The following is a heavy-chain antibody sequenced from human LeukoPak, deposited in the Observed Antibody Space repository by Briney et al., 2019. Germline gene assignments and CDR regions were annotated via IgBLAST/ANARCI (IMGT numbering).Heavy chain of an antibody. V-gene: IGHV1-46*01. CDR1: GYTFTSYY. D-gene: IGHD3-22*01. CDR3: ARDYYDSSGYYLPFDY. Sequence: VSVKVSCKASGYTFTSYYIHWVRQAPGQGLEWMGIINPSGGSTDYAQKFQGRVTMTRDTSTSTVYMELSSLRSEDTAVYYCARDYYDSSGYYLPFDYWGQGTLVTVSS. J-gene: IGHJ4*02. CDR2: INPSGGST.